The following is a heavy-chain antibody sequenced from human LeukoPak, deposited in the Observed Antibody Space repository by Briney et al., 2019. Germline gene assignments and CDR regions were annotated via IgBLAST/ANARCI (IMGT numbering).Heavy chain of an antibody. D-gene: IGHD6-13*01. CDR1: GCFFTVYW. Sequence: GGALKISCWGSGCFFTVYWNGWGRQMPGEGLEGRGIVYPGDSDIRYSPSFQGQVTISADKSINTAYLQWSSLKASDTAMYYCARHNLGDSSSWYFDYWGQGTLVTVSS. V-gene: IGHV5-51*01. CDR2: VYPGDSDI. J-gene: IGHJ4*02. CDR3: ARHNLGDSSSWYFDY.